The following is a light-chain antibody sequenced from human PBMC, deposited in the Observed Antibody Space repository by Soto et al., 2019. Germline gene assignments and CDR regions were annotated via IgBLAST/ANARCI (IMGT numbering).Light chain of an antibody. V-gene: IGKV1-5*01. CDR1: QSVAGW. Sequence: GDTVTITCRASQSVAGWLAWYQQKPGKAPPLLIYDASALPRGVPSRFSGSGSETEFTLTISSLQPDDFATYFCHSRAFGQGTRLEIK. J-gene: IGKJ5*01. CDR3: HSRA. CDR2: DAS.